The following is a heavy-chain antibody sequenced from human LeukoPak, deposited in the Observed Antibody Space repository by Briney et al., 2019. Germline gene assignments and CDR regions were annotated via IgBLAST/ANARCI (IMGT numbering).Heavy chain of an antibody. J-gene: IGHJ4*02. D-gene: IGHD1-26*01. Sequence: PSETLSLTCTVSGGSISSYYWSWIRQPPGKGLEWIGYIYYSGSTNYNPSLKSRVTMSVDTSKNQFSLKLSSVNAADTALYYCARDYFGSPSALDYWGQGTLVTVSS. CDR3: ARDYFGSPSALDY. CDR2: IYYSGST. V-gene: IGHV4-59*01. CDR1: GGSISSYY.